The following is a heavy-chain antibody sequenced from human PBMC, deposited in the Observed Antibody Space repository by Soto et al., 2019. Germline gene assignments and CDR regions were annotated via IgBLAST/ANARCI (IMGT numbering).Heavy chain of an antibody. J-gene: IGHJ4*02. CDR3: ARLVEGIQLWSYYFDY. V-gene: IGHV1-3*01. D-gene: IGHD5-18*01. CDR2: INAGNGNT. CDR1: GYTFTSYA. Sequence: ASVKVSCKASGYTFTSYAMHWVRQAPGQRLEWMGWINAGNGNTKYSQKFQGRVTITRDTSASTAYMELSSLRSEDTAVYYCARLVEGIQLWSYYFDYWGQGTLVTVSS.